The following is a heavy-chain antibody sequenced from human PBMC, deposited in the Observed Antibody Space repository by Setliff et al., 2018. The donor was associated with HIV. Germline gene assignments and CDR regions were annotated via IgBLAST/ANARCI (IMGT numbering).Heavy chain of an antibody. CDR3: ARGHSHGYGYSGSYGPFDI. CDR1: GGTFSSYA. V-gene: IGHV1-69*05. D-gene: IGHD1-26*01. J-gene: IGHJ3*02. CDR2: IIPMFGTL. Sequence: SVKVSCKASGGTFSSYAINWARQAPGQGLQWMGGIIPMFGTLNFAQKFQGRVTISTDDSTSTAYMELNGLRSEDTAVYYCARGHSHGYGYSGSYGPFDIWGQGTMVTVSS.